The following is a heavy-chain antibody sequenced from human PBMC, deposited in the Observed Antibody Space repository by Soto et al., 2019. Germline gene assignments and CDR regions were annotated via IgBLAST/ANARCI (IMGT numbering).Heavy chain of an antibody. CDR3: ANQALGHPGLLWFGELRY. V-gene: IGHV3-30*18. D-gene: IGHD3-10*01. J-gene: IGHJ4*02. CDR2: ISYDGSNK. Sequence: QVQLVESGGGVVQPGRSLRLSCAASGFTFSSYGMHWVRQAPGKGLEWVAVISYDGSNKYYADSVKGRFTSSRDNSKNTLYLQMNSLRAEDTAVYYCANQALGHPGLLWFGELRYWGQGTLVTVSS. CDR1: GFTFSSYG.